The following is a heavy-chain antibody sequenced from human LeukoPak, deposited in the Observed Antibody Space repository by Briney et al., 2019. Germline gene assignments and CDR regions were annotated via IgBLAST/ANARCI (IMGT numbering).Heavy chain of an antibody. Sequence: GGSLRLSCAASGFTFRSYWMISFRQAPGKGLEWVANIKQDGSEKYYVDSVKGRFTISRDNAKNSLYLQMNSLRAEDTAVYYCARVQRYCSSSSCPWEPFDYWGQGTLVTVSS. CDR2: IKQDGSEK. D-gene: IGHD2-2*01. V-gene: IGHV3-7*05. J-gene: IGHJ4*02. CDR1: GFTFRSYW. CDR3: ARVQRYCSSSSCPWEPFDY.